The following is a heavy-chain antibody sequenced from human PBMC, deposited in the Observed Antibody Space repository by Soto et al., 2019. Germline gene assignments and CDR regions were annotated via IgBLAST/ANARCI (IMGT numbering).Heavy chain of an antibody. CDR1: GGSISSGGYY. J-gene: IGHJ4*02. V-gene: IGHV4-31*03. D-gene: IGHD1-26*01. CDR2: IYYSGST. CDR3: ARITGRVGATKVPLFDY. Sequence: SETLSLTCTVSGGSISSGGYYWSWIRQHPGKGLEWIGYIYYSGSTYYNPSLKSRVTISVDTSKNQFSLKLSSVTAADTAVYYCARITGRVGATKVPLFDYWGQGTLVTVSS.